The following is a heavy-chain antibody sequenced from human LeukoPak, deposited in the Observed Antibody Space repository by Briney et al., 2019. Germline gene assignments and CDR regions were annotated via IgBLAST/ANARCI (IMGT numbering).Heavy chain of an antibody. J-gene: IGHJ6*02. CDR1: GGSISSSSYY. CDR2: IHYTGST. D-gene: IGHD6-13*01. Sequence: SETLSLTCTVSGGSISSSSYYWAWIRQPPGQGLEWIGSIHYTGSTYYNPSLKSRVTISVDTSKNQFSLKLSSVTAADTAVYYCAKDPQAAAGQTTYYYYYGMDVWGQGTTVTVSS. V-gene: IGHV4-39*02. CDR3: AKDPQAAAGQTTYYYYYGMDV.